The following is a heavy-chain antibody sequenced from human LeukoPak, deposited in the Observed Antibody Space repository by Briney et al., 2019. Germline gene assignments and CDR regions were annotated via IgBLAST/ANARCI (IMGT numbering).Heavy chain of an antibody. J-gene: IGHJ6*02. V-gene: IGHV3-7*03. Sequence: GGSLRLSCAASGFTFSNYWMTWVRQVPGKGLEWVATIKQDGGERYYVDSVEGRFTISRDNGKTSVYLQMNSLRADDTAVYYCARSRAAVVMGELIPSFYYGMDVWGQGTTVTVSS. D-gene: IGHD3-16*01. CDR1: GFTFSNYW. CDR2: IKQDGGER. CDR3: ARSRAAVVMGELIPSFYYGMDV.